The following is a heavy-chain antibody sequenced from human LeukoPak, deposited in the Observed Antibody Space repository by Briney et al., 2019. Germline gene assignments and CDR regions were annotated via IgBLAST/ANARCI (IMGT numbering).Heavy chain of an antibody. V-gene: IGHV3-30*03. D-gene: IGHD3-10*01. CDR3: ARVRGVPQYVFDY. CDR2: ISYDGSNK. Sequence: GGSLRLSCAASGFTFSSYGMHWVRQAPGKGLEWVAVISYDGSNKYYADSVKGRFTISRDNSKNTLYLQMNSLRAEDTAVYYCARVRGVPQYVFDYWGQGTLVTVSS. CDR1: GFTFSSYG. J-gene: IGHJ4*02.